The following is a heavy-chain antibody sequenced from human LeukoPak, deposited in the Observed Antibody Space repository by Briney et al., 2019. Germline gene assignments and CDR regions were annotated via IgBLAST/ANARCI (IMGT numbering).Heavy chain of an antibody. CDR3: ARDQSWTTGFDV. CDR1: GDSVSSNGVT. Sequence: SQTLSLTCAISGDSVSSNGVTWSWIRQSPSRGLEWLGRTYYYRSEWHNDYAISVKSRMIINPDTSKNQFSLHLKSMTPEDTAVYYCARDQSWTTGFDVWGQGTIVTVSS. CDR2: TYYYRSEWHN. D-gene: IGHD2-8*02. V-gene: IGHV6-1*01. J-gene: IGHJ3*01.